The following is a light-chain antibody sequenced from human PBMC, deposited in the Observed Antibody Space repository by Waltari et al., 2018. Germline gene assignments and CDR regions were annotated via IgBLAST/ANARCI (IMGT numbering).Light chain of an antibody. J-gene: IGKJ1*01. V-gene: IGKV4-1*01. Sequence: DSVMTQSPASLAVSLGERATINCKSSQHLLYSAINKNSLAWYQQKPGQPPKLLIYWASTRASGVPDRFSGSGSGTDFTLSISSLQAGDVAVYFCQQFSSPPTWTFGQGTKVEIK. CDR2: WAS. CDR3: QQFSSPPTWT. CDR1: QHLLYSAINKNS.